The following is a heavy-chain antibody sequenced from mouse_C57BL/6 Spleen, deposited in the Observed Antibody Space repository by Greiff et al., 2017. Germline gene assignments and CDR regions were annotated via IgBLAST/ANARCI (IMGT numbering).Heavy chain of an antibody. J-gene: IGHJ4*01. D-gene: IGHD2-2*01. V-gene: IGHV1-69*01. Sequence: QVQLQQPGAELVMPGASVKLSCKASGYTFTSYWMHWVKQRPGQGLEWIGEIDPSDSYTNYNQKFKGKSTLTVDKSSSTAYMQLSSLTSEDSAVYYCARSIYYGYDGGYAMDDWGQGTSVTVSS. CDR1: GYTFTSYW. CDR2: IDPSDSYT. CDR3: ARSIYYGYDGGYAMDD.